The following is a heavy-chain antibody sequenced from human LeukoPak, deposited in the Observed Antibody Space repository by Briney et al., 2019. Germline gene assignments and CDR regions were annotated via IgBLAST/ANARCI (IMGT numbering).Heavy chain of an antibody. CDR2: ISYDGSKR. CDR3: ARVGLLSLGDDDY. D-gene: IGHD4-17*01. V-gene: IGHV3-30*03. Sequence: PGGSLRLSCVTSGFTFNSYGFYWVRQAPGKGLEWVAVISYDGSKRYYADSVKGRFTISRDNSKNTLYLQMNSLRAEDTAVYYCARVGLLSLGDDDYWGQGTLVTVSS. CDR1: GFTFNSYG. J-gene: IGHJ4*02.